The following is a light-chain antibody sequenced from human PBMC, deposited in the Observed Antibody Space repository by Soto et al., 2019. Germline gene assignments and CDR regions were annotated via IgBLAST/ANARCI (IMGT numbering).Light chain of an antibody. CDR2: AAS. V-gene: IGKV1-27*01. Sequence: DIQMTQSPSSLSASVGDRVTITYRASQGISNYLAWYQQKPGKVPKLLIYAASTLQSGVPSRFSGSGSGTDFTLTISSLQPEDVATYYCQKYNSAPFFGQGTRLEIK. CDR1: QGISNY. J-gene: IGKJ5*01. CDR3: QKYNSAPF.